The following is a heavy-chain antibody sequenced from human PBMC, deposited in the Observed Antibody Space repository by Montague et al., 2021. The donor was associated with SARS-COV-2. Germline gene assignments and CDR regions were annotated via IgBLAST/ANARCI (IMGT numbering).Heavy chain of an antibody. J-gene: IGHJ4*02. D-gene: IGHD2-21*02. V-gene: IGHV5-10-1*01. Sequence: QPGAEVKKSGESLRISCRGSGYDFTRYWISWVRQMPGKGLEWMGRINPADSQTNYSPSFQGQVTISVDKSITTAYLQWSSLKPSDTAIYYCARSQHCGSDCYFAYWGQGSLVTVSS. CDR1: GYDFTRYW. CDR3: ARSQHCGSDCYFAY. CDR2: INPADSQT.